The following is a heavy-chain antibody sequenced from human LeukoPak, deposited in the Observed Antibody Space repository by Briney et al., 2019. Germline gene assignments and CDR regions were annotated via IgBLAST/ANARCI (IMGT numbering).Heavy chain of an antibody. CDR3: AGLIVATTYFDY. D-gene: IGHD5-12*01. CDR1: GGSFSGYY. V-gene: IGHV4-34*01. Sequence: SETLSLTCAVYGGSFSGYYWSWTRQPPGKGLEWIGEINHSGSTNYNPSLKSRVTISVDTSKNQFSLKLSSVTAADTAVYYCAGLIVATTYFDYWGQGTLVTVSS. CDR2: INHSGST. J-gene: IGHJ4*02.